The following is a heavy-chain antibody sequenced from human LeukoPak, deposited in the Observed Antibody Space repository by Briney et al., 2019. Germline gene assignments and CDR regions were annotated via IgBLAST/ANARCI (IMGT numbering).Heavy chain of an antibody. Sequence: GGSLRLSCAASGFTFDDYGMSWVRQAPGKGLEWVAVISYDGNNKYYADSVKGRFTISRDNSKNTLYLQMNSLRAEDTAVYYCARGTTGGPRVPFDIWGQGTMVTVSS. CDR1: GFTFDDYG. J-gene: IGHJ3*02. D-gene: IGHD1-7*01. CDR2: ISYDGNNK. CDR3: ARGTTGGPRVPFDI. V-gene: IGHV3-30*03.